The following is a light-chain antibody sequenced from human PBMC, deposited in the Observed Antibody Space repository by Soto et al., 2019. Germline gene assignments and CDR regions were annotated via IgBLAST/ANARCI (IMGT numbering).Light chain of an antibody. CDR3: QQHHSTPLT. CDR2: WAS. CDR1: QSVLYSSTGRNY. V-gene: IGKV4-1*01. Sequence: DIVITQSPDSLALSLGERATINCKSSQSVLYSSTGRNYLVWYQQKAGQPPKLLIYWASTRESGVPDRFSGSGSGTDFTLTISNLQAEDVAVYYCQQHHSTPLTFGQGTRLEIK. J-gene: IGKJ5*01.